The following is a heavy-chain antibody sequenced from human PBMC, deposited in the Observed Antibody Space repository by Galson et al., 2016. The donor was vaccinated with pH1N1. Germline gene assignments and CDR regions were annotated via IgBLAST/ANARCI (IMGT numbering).Heavy chain of an antibody. Sequence: SLRLSCAASGFTFNIFSMSWVRQAPGKGPEWVSSISASGANTNYADPVKGRFTISRDNSKNTLYLQTNSLRAEDTAIYYCVKIDSSGYYYGRFDSWGQGTLVTGSS. J-gene: IGHJ4*02. CDR1: GFTFNIFS. CDR3: VKIDSSGYYYGRFDS. V-gene: IGHV3-23*01. D-gene: IGHD3-22*01. CDR2: ISASGANT.